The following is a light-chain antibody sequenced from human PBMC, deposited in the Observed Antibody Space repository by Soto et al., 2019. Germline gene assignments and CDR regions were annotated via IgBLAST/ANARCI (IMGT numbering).Light chain of an antibody. CDR3: AVWDDSLSGYVV. V-gene: IGLV1-47*01. J-gene: IGLJ2*01. CDR1: SSNIGSNY. Sequence: QSVLTQPPSASGTPGQRVTISCSGSSSNIGSNYVYWYQQFPGTAPKLLIYRNNQRPSGVPDRFSGSKSGTSASLAISGLRSEDEADYYCAVWDDSLSGYVVFGGGTKLTVL. CDR2: RNN.